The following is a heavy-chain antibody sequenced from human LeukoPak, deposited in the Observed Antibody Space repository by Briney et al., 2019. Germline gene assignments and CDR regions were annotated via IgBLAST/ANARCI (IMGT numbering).Heavy chain of an antibody. CDR1: GFTFSTYT. Sequence: GGSLRLSCAASGFTFSTYTMNWVRQAPGKGLEWVSSISSSSSYIYYADSVKGRFTISRDNAKNSLYLQMNSLRAEDTAVYYCARGSGGGSFRDFDYWGQGTLVTVSS. V-gene: IGHV3-21*01. CDR3: ARGSGGGSFRDFDY. D-gene: IGHD6-19*01. CDR2: ISSSSSYI. J-gene: IGHJ4*02.